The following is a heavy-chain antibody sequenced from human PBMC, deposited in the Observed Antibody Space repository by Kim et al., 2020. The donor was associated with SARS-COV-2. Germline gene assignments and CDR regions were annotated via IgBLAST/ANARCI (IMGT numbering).Heavy chain of an antibody. CDR3: AKVELHGDFDP. V-gene: IGHV3-23*01. CDR2: T. J-gene: IGHJ5*02. Sequence: TYYADSVKGRFTISRDNSKNTLYLQMNSLRAEDTAVYYCAKVELHGDFDPWGQGTLVTVSS. D-gene: IGHD3-10*01.